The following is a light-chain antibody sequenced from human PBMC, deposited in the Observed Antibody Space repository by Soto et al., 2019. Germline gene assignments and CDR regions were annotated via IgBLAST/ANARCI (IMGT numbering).Light chain of an antibody. CDR3: EQYNDWPPQLT. CDR2: GAS. Sequence: ETVMTQSPATLSASLGERATLSCRASQSVSSNLAWYQQKLGQAPRLLIYGASTRATDIPAGFSGSGSGTEFTHTISSLQSEDFAVDCCEQYNDWPPQLTFGGWTKVAIK. CDR1: QSVSSN. J-gene: IGKJ4*02. V-gene: IGKV3-15*01.